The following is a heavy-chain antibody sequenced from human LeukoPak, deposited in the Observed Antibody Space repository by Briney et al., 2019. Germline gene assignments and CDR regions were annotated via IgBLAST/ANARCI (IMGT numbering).Heavy chain of an antibody. D-gene: IGHD2-2*01. V-gene: IGHV1-18*04. CDR3: ATRGITAARLDY. J-gene: IGHJ4*02. CDR2: ISTSNGDK. Sequence: VASVKVSCKASGSTFPSHAITWLRQAPGQGPEWMGWISTSNGDKNYLQTLQGRITLTIDTSTTTAYTELRSLTSDDTAVYYCATRGITAARLDYWGQGTLVTVSS. CDR1: GSTFPSHA.